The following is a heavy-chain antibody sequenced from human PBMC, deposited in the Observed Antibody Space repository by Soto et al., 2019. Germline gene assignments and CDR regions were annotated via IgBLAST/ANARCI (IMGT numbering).Heavy chain of an antibody. V-gene: IGHV3-23*01. CDR2: ISTSIDAT. CDR3: AKDRTVAARNFDY. J-gene: IGHJ4*02. Sequence: VGSLRLSCAASGFAFSNYAMHWVRQAPGKGLEWVSSISTSIDATYYADSVKGRFTISRDDSKNTLYLQMNSLRAEDSAVYYCAKDRTVAARNFDYWGQGTQVTVSS. CDR1: GFAFSNYA. D-gene: IGHD6-6*01.